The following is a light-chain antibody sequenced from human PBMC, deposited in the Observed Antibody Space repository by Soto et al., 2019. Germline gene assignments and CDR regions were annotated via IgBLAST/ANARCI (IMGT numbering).Light chain of an antibody. CDR1: QSVSGY. J-gene: IGKJ4*01. CDR3: QQRSNWPST. CDR2: DAS. Sequence: EIVLTKSPANLSLSPGNRATLSCRASQSVSGYLAWFQQKPGQAPRLLIYDASNRSTSIPARLSGSGSWTDFSLPITSLEPEDFAVYYCQQRSNWPSTFGGGTKVEI. V-gene: IGKV3-11*01.